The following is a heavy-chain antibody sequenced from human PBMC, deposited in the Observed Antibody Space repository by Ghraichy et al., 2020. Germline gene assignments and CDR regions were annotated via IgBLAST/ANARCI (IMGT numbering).Heavy chain of an antibody. CDR2: IWYDGSNK. D-gene: IGHD3-3*01. CDR1: GFTFSSYG. J-gene: IGHJ4*02. CDR3: ARDSLDYDFWSGFDY. V-gene: IGHV3-33*01. Sequence: GSLRLSCAASGFTFSSYGMHWVRQAPGKGLEWVAVIWYDGSNKYYADSVKGRFTISRDNSKNTLYLQMNSLRAEDTAVYYCARDSLDYDFWSGFDYWGQGTLVTVSS.